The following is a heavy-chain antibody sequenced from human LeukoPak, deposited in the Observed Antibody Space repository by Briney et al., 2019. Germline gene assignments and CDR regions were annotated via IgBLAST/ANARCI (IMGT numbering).Heavy chain of an antibody. CDR3: ASVYCSSTSCYEIFDY. CDR2: INPNSGGT. V-gene: IGHV1-2*02. D-gene: IGHD2-2*01. CDR1: GYTFTGYY. Sequence: ASVKVSCKASGYTFTGYYMHWVRQAPGQGLEWMGWINPNSGGTNYAQKFQGRVTMTRDTSISTAYMELSRLRSDDTAVYYCASVYCSSTSCYEIFDYWGQGTLVTVSS. J-gene: IGHJ4*02.